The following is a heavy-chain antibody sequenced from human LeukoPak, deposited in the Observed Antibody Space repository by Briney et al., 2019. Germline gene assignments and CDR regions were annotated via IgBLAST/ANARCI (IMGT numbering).Heavy chain of an antibody. Sequence: GSLRLSCAASGFTLSNYAMHWVRQAPGKGLEWVAVIWYDGSNKYYADSVKGRFTISRDNSKNTLYLQMNSLRAEDTAVYYCARWAMDCGMDVWGQGTTVTVSS. J-gene: IGHJ6*02. V-gene: IGHV3-33*08. CDR1: GFTLSNYA. CDR2: IWYDGSNK. CDR3: ARWAMDCGMDV.